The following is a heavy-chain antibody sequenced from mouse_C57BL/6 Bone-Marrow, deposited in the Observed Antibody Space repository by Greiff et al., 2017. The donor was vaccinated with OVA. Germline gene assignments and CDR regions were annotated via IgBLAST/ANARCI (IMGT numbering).Heavy chain of an antibody. CDR2: INPNNGGT. V-gene: IGHV1-26*01. Sequence: VHVKQSGPELVKPGASVKISCKASGYTFTDYYMNWVKQSHGKSLEWIGDINPNNGGTSYNQKFKGKATLTVDKSSSTAYMELRSLTSEDSAVYYCAREEATGGFAYWGQGTLVTVSA. CDR1: GYTFTDYY. D-gene: IGHD6-1*01. J-gene: IGHJ3*01. CDR3: AREEATGGFAY.